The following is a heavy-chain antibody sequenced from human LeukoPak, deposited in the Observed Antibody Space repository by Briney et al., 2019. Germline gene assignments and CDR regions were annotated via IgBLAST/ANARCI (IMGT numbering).Heavy chain of an antibody. CDR1: AYTFTDYY. CDR2: INPTSGGT. V-gene: IGHV1-2*04. CDR3: ARWDTDGLDY. J-gene: IGHJ4*02. D-gene: IGHD5-18*01. Sequence: VSVKVSCKASAYTFTDYYMHWVRQAPGQGLEWMGWINPTSGGTKYAQKFHGWVTLTRDTSISTAYIELTGLKSDDTAVYYCARWDTDGLDYWGQGTLVTVSS.